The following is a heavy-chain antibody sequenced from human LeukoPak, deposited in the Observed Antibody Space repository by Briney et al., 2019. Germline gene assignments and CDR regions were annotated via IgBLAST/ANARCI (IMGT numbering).Heavy chain of an antibody. CDR1: GFTFSSYS. CDR2: ISSSSSTI. D-gene: IGHD2/OR15-2a*01. CDR3: ARAAVTSSYYYYYMDV. Sequence: GGSLRLSCAASGFTFSSYSMNWVRQAPGKGLEWVSYISSSSSTIYYADSVRGRFTISRDNAKNSLFLQMNSLRAEATAVYYWARAAVTSSYYYYYMDVWGKGSTVTVSS. V-gene: IGHV3-48*01. J-gene: IGHJ6*03.